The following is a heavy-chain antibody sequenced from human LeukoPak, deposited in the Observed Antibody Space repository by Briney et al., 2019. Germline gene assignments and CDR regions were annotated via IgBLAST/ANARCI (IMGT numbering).Heavy chain of an antibody. CDR1: GGSISSGGYY. CDR2: IYHSGST. Sequence: SQTLSLTCTVSGGSISSGGYYWSWIRQHPGKGLEWIGYIYHSGSTYYNPSLKSRVTISVDTSKNQFSLKLSSVTAADTAVYYCARDSSDSSGYYFPFDYWGQGTLVTVPS. CDR3: ARDSSDSSGYYFPFDY. D-gene: IGHD3-22*01. V-gene: IGHV4-31*03. J-gene: IGHJ4*02.